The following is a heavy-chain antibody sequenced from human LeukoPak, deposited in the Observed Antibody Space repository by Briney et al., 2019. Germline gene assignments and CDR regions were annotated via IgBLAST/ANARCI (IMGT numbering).Heavy chain of an antibody. CDR3: ARGGDVDTAMVSLYNWFDP. CDR2: INPNSGGT. D-gene: IGHD5-18*01. CDR1: GYTFTGYY. V-gene: IGHV1-2*02. Sequence: ASVKVSCKASGYTFTGYYMHWVRQAPGQGPEWMGWINPNSGGTNYAQKFQGRVTMTRDTSISTAYMELSRLRSDDTAVYYCARGGDVDTAMVSLYNWFDPWGQGTLVTVSS. J-gene: IGHJ5*02.